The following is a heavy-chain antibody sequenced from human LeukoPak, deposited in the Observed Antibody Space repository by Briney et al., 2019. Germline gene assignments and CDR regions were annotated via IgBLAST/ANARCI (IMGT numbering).Heavy chain of an antibody. CDR2: ISYDGSNK. CDR3: AKVSYAAAAGEHDY. D-gene: IGHD6-13*01. J-gene: IGHJ4*02. Sequence: GGSLRLSCAASGFTFSSYGMHWVRQAPGKGLEWVAVISYDGSNKYYVDSVKGRFTISRDNSKNTLYLQMNSLRAEDTAVYYCAKVSYAAAAGEHDYWGQGTLVTVSS. CDR1: GFTFSSYG. V-gene: IGHV3-30*18.